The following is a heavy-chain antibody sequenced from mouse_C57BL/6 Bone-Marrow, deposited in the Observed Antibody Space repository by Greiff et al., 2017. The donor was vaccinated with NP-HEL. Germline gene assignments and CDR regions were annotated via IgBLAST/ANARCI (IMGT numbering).Heavy chain of an antibody. CDR1: GYTFTDYY. CDR3: ARWGRSSPHYYFDY. CDR2: INPYNGGT. J-gene: IGHJ2*01. V-gene: IGHV1-19*01. D-gene: IGHD1-1*01. Sequence: EVQLQQSGPVLVKPGASVKMSCKASGYTFTDYYMNWVKQSHGKSLEWIGVINPYNGGTSYNQKFKGKATLTVDKSSSTAYMKLNSLTSEDSAVYYCARWGRSSPHYYFDYWGQGTTLTVSS.